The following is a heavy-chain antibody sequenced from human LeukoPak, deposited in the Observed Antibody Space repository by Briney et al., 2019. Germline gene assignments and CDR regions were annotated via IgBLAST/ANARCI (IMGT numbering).Heavy chain of an antibody. Sequence: GGSLRLSXAASGFTFSSYSMNWVRQTPGKGLEWVSSISSSSSYIYYADSVKGRFTISRDNAKNSLYLQMNCLRAEDTAVYYCARDGGYYYDSSGYYYRYWGQGTLVTVSS. D-gene: IGHD3-22*01. J-gene: IGHJ4*02. V-gene: IGHV3-21*01. CDR3: ARDGGYYYDSSGYYYRY. CDR1: GFTFSSYS. CDR2: ISSSSSYI.